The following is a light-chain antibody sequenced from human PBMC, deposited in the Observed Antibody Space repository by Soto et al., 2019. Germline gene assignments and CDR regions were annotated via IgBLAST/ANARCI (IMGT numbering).Light chain of an antibody. CDR2: EVS. CDR3: SSYAGSNNLV. CDR1: SSDVGGYNY. V-gene: IGLV2-8*01. J-gene: IGLJ2*01. Sequence: QLVLTQPPSASGSPGQSVTISCTGTSSDVGGYNYVSWYQQHPGKAPKLVIYEVSKRPSGVPDRFSGSKSGNTASLTVSGLQAEDEADYYCSSYAGSNNLVFGGGTKLTVL.